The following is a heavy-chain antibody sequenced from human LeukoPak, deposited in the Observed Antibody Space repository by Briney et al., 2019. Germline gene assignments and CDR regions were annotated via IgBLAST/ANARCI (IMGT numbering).Heavy chain of an antibody. CDR2: ISGSGGST. Sequence: PGGSQRLSCAASGFTFSSYWMSWVRQAPGKGLEWVSAISGSGGSTYYADSVKGRFTISRDNSKNTLYLQMNSLRAEDTAVYYCAKLLDGTAPWAAGRSWDYWGQGTLVTVSS. J-gene: IGHJ4*02. CDR3: AKLLDGTAPWAAGRSWDY. D-gene: IGHD6-13*01. CDR1: GFTFSSYW. V-gene: IGHV3-23*01.